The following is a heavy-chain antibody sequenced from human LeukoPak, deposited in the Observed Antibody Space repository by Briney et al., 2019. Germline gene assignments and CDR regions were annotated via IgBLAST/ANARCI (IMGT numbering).Heavy chain of an antibody. CDR3: ARLEYYDSSGYYDY. Sequence: IIYPGDSDTRYSPSFQGQVTISADKSISTAYLQWSSLKASDTAMYYCARLEYYDSSGYYDYWGQGTLVTVSS. CDR2: IYPGDSDT. D-gene: IGHD3-22*01. V-gene: IGHV5-51*01. J-gene: IGHJ4*02.